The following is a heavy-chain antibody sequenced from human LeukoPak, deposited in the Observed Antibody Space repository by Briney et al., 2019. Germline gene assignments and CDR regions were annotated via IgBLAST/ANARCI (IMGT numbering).Heavy chain of an antibody. CDR3: AGSGYAFDD. CDR1: GITFSYAW. CDR2: IKSNIDGGTT. V-gene: IGHV3-15*01. J-gene: IGHJ4*02. D-gene: IGHD3-22*01. Sequence: EGSLRLSCVASGITFSYAWMTWVRQAPGKGLEWVGLIKSNIDGGTTDYAAPVKGRFTISRDDSKNTVYLQMNSLKTEDTAVYYCAGSGYAFDDWGQGTLVTVSS.